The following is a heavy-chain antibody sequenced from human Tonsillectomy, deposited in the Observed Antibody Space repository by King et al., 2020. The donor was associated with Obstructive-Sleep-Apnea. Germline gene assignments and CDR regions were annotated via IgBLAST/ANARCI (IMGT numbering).Heavy chain of an antibody. D-gene: IGHD6-13*01. CDR2: ISAYNGNT. CDR1: GYTFTSYG. CDR3: ARGYSSSWYRGYYYYGMDV. V-gene: IGHV1-18*04. Sequence: QLVQSGAEVKKPGASVKVSCKASGYTFTSYGISWVRQAPGQGLEWMGWISAYNGNTNYAQKLQGRVTMTTDTSTSTAYRELRSLRSDDTAVYYCARGYSSSWYRGYYYYGMDVWGQGTTVTVSS. J-gene: IGHJ6*02.